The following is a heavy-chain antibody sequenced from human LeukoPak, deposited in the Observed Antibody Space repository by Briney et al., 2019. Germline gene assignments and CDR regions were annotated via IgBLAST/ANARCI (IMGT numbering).Heavy chain of an antibody. CDR3: ARRGTTGTPSYYYGMDV. J-gene: IGHJ6*02. D-gene: IGHD1-1*01. CDR1: GYSFTSYW. CDR2: IYPGDSDT. V-gene: IGHV5-51*01. Sequence: GESLQISCKGSGYSFTSYWIGWVRQMPGKGLEWMGIIYPGDSDTRYSPSFQGQVTISADKSISTAYLQWSSLKASDTATYYCARRGTTGTPSYYYGMDVWGQGTTVTVSS.